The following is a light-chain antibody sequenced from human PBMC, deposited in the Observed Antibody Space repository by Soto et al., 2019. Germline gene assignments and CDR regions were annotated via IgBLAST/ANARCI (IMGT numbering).Light chain of an antibody. J-gene: IGKJ4*01. CDR3: QPYDSSPLT. CDR2: DAS. Sequence: EIVLTQSPDTLSLSPGERATLSCRASQSVDSNYLAWYQQKPGQAPRVLIYDASIRATGIPDRFSGSGSGTDFTLTISRLEPEDSAVYYCQPYDSSPLTFGGGTKVDIK. CDR1: QSVDSNY. V-gene: IGKV3-20*01.